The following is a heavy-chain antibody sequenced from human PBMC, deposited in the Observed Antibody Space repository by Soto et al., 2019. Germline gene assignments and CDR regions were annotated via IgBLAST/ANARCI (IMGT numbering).Heavy chain of an antibody. CDR2: IIPICGIA. CDR3: AREDRDRETGLVPAAIDGMDV. CDR1: GGTFSRYS. V-gene: IGHV1-69*08. J-gene: IGHJ6*02. Sequence: QVQLVQSGAEVKKPGSSVKVSCKASGGTFSRYSITWVRQAPGHGLEWIGRIIPICGIASYAQKFQGRVTIPADDSTSTAYMELSSLRSDDTAVYYCAREDRDRETGLVPAAIDGMDVWGQGTTVTVSS. D-gene: IGHD2-2*01.